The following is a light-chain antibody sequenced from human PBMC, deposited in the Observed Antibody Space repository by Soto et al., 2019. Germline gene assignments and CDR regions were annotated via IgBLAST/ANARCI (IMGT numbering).Light chain of an antibody. J-gene: IGLJ1*01. CDR2: EVS. V-gene: IGLV2-14*01. CDR3: SSYTSSTTPVYV. Sequence: QLVLTQPASVSGSPGQSITISCTGTSSDVGDYKYVSWYQQHPGKAPKLMIYEVSNRPSGVSNRFSGSESGNTASLTISGLQAEDEADYYCSSYTSSTTPVYVFGSGTKVTVL. CDR1: SSDVGDYKY.